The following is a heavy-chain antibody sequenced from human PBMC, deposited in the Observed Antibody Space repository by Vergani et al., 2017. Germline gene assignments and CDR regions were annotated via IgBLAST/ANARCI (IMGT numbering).Heavy chain of an antibody. Sequence: EVQLVQSGAEVKKPGESLKISCKGSGYSFTSYWIGWVRQMPGKGLEWMGIIYPGDSDTRYSPSFRGQVTISADKSISTAYLQWSSLKASDTAMYYCARHGRYFDWHVVWYFDLWGRGTLVTVSS. CDR1: GYSFTSYW. CDR2: IYPGDSDT. D-gene: IGHD3-9*01. J-gene: IGHJ2*01. CDR3: ARHGRYFDWHVVWYFDL. V-gene: IGHV5-51*01.